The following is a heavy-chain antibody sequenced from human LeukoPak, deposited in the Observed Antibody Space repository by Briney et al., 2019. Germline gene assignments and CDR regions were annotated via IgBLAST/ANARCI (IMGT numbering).Heavy chain of an antibody. D-gene: IGHD2-21*02. Sequence: ASVKVSCKASGYTFSGYTIHWVRQAPGQRFEWMGWIDADNGDTRYAQNFQGRLTMTTDTSTTTAYMKLRSLRSDDTAVYYCSREFPFCGADCFSGVFDIWGQGTMVTVS. CDR2: IDADNGDT. J-gene: IGHJ3*02. V-gene: IGHV1-3*01. CDR3: SREFPFCGADCFSGVFDI. CDR1: GYTFSGYT.